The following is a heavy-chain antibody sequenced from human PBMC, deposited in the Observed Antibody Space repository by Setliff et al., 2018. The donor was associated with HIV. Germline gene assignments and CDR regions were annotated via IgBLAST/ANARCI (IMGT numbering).Heavy chain of an antibody. J-gene: IGHJ4*02. Sequence: TSETLSLTCTVSGDSITSYYWSWIRQPPGKGLEWIGSIYHGGSTKYNSSLKSRVTISVDTSKNQFSLKLSSVTAADTAVYYCGRCMSVAVPEYWGQGTLVTVS. D-gene: IGHD2-21*01. CDR1: GDSITSYY. V-gene: IGHV4-59*08. CDR3: GRCMSVAVPEY. CDR2: IYHGGST.